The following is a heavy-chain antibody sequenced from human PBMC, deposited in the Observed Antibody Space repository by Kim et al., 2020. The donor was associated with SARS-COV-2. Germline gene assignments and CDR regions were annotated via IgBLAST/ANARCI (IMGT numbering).Heavy chain of an antibody. CDR1: GGSISSYY. V-gene: IGHV4-59*13. CDR3: AREVLRFLEWPSMDV. CDR2: IYYSGST. Sequence: SETLSLTCTVSGGSISSYYWSWIRQPPGKGLEWIGYIYYSGSTNYNPSLKSRVTISVDTSKNQFSLKLSSVTAADTAVYYCAREVLRFLEWPSMDVWGQGTTVTVSS. J-gene: IGHJ6*02. D-gene: IGHD3-3*01.